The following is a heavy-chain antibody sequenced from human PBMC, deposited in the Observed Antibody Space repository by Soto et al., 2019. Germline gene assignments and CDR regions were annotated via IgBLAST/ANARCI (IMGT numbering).Heavy chain of an antibody. CDR1: GITFSNYE. J-gene: IGHJ6*02. Sequence: EVQLVESGGGLVQPGGSLRLSCAASGITFSNYEMNWVRQAPGKGLEWVSYISSSGGTTYYAGSVKGRFTITRENAKSSLYLHMKSLRAEDTAVYYCARYCSGGTCNDGNMDVWGQGNTVTVSS. D-gene: IGHD2-15*01. V-gene: IGHV3-48*03. CDR3: ARYCSGGTCNDGNMDV. CDR2: ISSSGGTT.